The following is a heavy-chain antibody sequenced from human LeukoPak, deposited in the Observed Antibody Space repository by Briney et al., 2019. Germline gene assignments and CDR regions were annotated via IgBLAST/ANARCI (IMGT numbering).Heavy chain of an antibody. CDR2: ISGGGGST. CDR3: AKDNSLSTSDNWFDP. V-gene: IGHV3-23*01. Sequence: PGGSLRLSCAASGFTFSSYSMNWVRQAPGKGLEWVSSISGGGGSTYYADSVKGRFTISRDNSKNTLSLQMNSLRAEDTAVYYCAKDNSLSTSDNWFDPWGQGTLVTVSS. D-gene: IGHD2/OR15-2a*01. CDR1: GFTFSSYS. J-gene: IGHJ5*02.